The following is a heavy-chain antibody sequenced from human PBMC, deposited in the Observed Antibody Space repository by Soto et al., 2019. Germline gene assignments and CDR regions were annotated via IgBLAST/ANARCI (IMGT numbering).Heavy chain of an antibody. CDR3: ARGGYSYGFDWFDP. CDR2: INPNSGGT. CDR1: GYTFAGYY. V-gene: IGHV1-2*02. D-gene: IGHD5-18*01. J-gene: IGHJ5*02. Sequence: ASVKVSCKASGYTFAGYYMHWVRQAPGQGLEWMGWINPNSGGTNYAQKFQGRVTMTRDTSISTAYMELSRLRSDDTAVYYCARGGYSYGFDWFDPWGQGTLVTVSS.